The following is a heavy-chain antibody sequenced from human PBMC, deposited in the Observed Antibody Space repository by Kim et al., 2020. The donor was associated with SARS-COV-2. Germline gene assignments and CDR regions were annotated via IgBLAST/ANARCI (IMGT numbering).Heavy chain of an antibody. J-gene: IGHJ6*02. CDR2: K. CDR3: ARTPSYYYGMDV. V-gene: IGHV3-33*01. Sequence: KCYGDSVKGRFTLSRDNSKNTLYLQMNSLRAEDTAVYYCARTPSYYYGMDVWGQGTTVTVSS.